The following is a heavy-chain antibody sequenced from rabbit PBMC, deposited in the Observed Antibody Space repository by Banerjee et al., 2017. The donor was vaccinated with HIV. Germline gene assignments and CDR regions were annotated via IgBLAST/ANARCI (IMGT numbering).Heavy chain of an antibody. D-gene: IGHD6-1*01. Sequence: QEQLVESGGGLVQPEGSLTLTCKASGFDFSSNVMCWVRQAPGKGPEWIAYIYPGFDIRNYANSVKGRFTISSDNAQNTVFLQMTSLTASDTATYFCARWEYAGYAGYGYGDLWGQGTLVTVS. CDR1: GFDFSSNV. CDR3: ARWEYAGYAGYGYGDL. V-gene: IGHV1S47*01. J-gene: IGHJ4*01. CDR2: IYPGFDIR.